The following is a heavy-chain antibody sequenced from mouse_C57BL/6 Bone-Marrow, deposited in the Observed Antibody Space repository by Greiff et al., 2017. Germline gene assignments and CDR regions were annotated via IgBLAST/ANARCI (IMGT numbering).Heavy chain of an antibody. J-gene: IGHJ4*01. CDR3: ARDLWGYAMDY. CDR1: GFTFSDYY. CDR2: INYDGSST. Sequence: DVQLVESEGGLVQPGRSMKLSCTASGFTFSDYYMAWVRQVPEKGLEWVANINYDGSSTYYLDSLKSRFIISRDNAKNILYLQMSSLKSEDTATYYCARDLWGYAMDYWGQGTSVTVSS. D-gene: IGHD6-2*01. V-gene: IGHV5-16*01.